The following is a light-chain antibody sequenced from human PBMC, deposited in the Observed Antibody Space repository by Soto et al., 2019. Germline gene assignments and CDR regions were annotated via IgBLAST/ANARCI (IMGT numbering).Light chain of an antibody. CDR2: GAS. V-gene: IGKV3-15*01. Sequence: DIVMTQSPATLSVSPGDRATLSCRASQSVGSNLAWYQQKPGQAPRLLVYGASTRATGVPASFSGSGSGTEFTLTISSLQSEVFAVYYCQQYNNWPLTFGGGTKVDIK. J-gene: IGKJ4*01. CDR3: QQYNNWPLT. CDR1: QSVGSN.